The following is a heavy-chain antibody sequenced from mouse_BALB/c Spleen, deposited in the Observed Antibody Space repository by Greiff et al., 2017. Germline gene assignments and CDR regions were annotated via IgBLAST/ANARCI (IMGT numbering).Heavy chain of an antibody. CDR1: GFTFTDYY. Sequence: DVMLVESGGGLVQPGGSLRLSCASSGFTFTDYYMSWVRQPPGKALEWLGFIRNKANGYTTEYSASVKGRFTISRDNSQSILYLQMNTLRAEDSATYYCARDIGYGDYFDYWGQGTTLTVSS. CDR3: ARDIGYGDYFDY. D-gene: IGHD1-1*02. V-gene: IGHV7-3*02. CDR2: IRNKANGYTT. J-gene: IGHJ2*01.